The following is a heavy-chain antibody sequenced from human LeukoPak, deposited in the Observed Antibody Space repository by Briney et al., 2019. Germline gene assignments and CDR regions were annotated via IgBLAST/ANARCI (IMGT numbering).Heavy chain of an antibody. V-gene: IGHV3-23*01. D-gene: IGHD3-3*01. Sequence: GGSLRLSCAASGFTFSSYAMSWVRQAPGKGLEWVSAISGSGGSTYYADSVKGRFTISRDNSKNTLYLQMNSLRAEDTAVYYCAKGLSIFGVVILPFDYWGQGTLVTVSS. CDR3: AKGLSIFGVVILPFDY. CDR2: ISGSGGST. J-gene: IGHJ4*02. CDR1: GFTFSSYA.